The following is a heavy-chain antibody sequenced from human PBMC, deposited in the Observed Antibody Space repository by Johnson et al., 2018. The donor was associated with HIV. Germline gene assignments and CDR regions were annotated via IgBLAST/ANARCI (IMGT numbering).Heavy chain of an antibody. CDR1: GFTVSSNY. CDR2: IYSGGST. Sequence: MQLVESGGGVVQPGRSLRLSCAASGFTVSSNYMSWVRQAPGKGLEWVSVIYSGGSTYYADSVKGRFTISRDTSKNTLYLQMKSLRAEDTALYYCARAYSYGALDIWGQGTMVTVSS. J-gene: IGHJ3*02. CDR3: ARAYSYGALDI. V-gene: IGHV3-66*01. D-gene: IGHD1-26*01.